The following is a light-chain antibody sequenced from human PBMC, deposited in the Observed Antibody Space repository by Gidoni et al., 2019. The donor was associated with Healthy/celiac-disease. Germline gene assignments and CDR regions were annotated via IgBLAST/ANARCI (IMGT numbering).Light chain of an antibody. CDR3: NSRDSSGNPVV. J-gene: IGLJ2*01. CDR2: GKN. CDR1: SLRSYY. V-gene: IGLV3-19*01. Sequence: SSELTQDPAVSVAWGQTVRITCQGDSLRSYYESWYQQKPGQAPVLVIYGKNNRPSGIPDRFSGSSSGNTASLTITGAQAEDEPDYYCNSRDSSGNPVVFGGGTKLTVL.